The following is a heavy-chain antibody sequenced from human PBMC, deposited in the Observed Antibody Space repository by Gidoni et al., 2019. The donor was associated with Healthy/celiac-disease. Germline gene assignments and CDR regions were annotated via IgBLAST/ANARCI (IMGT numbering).Heavy chain of an antibody. CDR3: ARALNWNYRGWSSYAFDI. CDR1: GFTFSSYW. Sequence: EVHLVESGGGLLQPGRSLRLPCAAPGFTFSSYWFHWVRQAPGKGLVWVSRINSDGSSTSYADSVKGRFTISRDNAKNTLYLQMNSLRAEDTAVYYCARALNWNYRGWSSYAFDIWGQGTMVTVSS. V-gene: IGHV3-74*01. CDR2: INSDGSST. D-gene: IGHD1-7*01. J-gene: IGHJ3*02.